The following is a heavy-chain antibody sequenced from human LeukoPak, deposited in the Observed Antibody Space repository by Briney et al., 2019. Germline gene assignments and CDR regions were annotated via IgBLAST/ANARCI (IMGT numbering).Heavy chain of an antibody. J-gene: IGHJ6*03. CDR1: GDSISSDY. Sequence: PSETLSLTCAVSGDSISSDYWSWVRQPPGKGLEWIGYIYYTGSTNYNPSLKSRVTISLDTSKNQFSLKLSSVTAADTAVYYCARARSTYSGGPTGYYYYMDVWGKGTTVTVSS. V-gene: IGHV4-59*12. CDR3: ARARSTYSGGPTGYYYYMDV. CDR2: IYYTGST. D-gene: IGHD6-19*01.